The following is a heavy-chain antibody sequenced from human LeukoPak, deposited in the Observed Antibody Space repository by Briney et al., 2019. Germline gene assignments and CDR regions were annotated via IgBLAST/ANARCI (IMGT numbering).Heavy chain of an antibody. CDR3: VSLTRESPPRGNRDLWSGYSDY. CDR1: GVSMSSYY. CDR2: IYYSGSAIYYNGDT. J-gene: IGHJ4*02. Sequence: SETLPLTCTVSGVSMSSYYWSWIRQPPGKGLEWIGYIYYSGSAIYYNGDTHYNPSLKSRVTISLDTSRNHFSLILSSVTAADTAIYYCVSLTRESPPRGNRDLWSGYSDYWGQGTLVTVSS. V-gene: IGHV4-59*01. D-gene: IGHD3-3*01.